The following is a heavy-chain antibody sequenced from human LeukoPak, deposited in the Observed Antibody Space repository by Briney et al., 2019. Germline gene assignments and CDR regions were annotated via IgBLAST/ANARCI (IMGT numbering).Heavy chain of an antibody. CDR3: AKNTMGTVYYGMDV. V-gene: IGHV3-23*01. J-gene: IGHJ6*02. Sequence: GGSLRLSCAASGLPLNTFAMNWVRQAPGGGLEWVSGISGCGGNTYYADAVKGRFTISRDNSKNTLSLQMNSLRAEDTAVYYCAKNTMGTVYYGMDVWGQGTTVTVSS. CDR2: ISGCGGNT. D-gene: IGHD3-10*01. CDR1: GLPLNTFA.